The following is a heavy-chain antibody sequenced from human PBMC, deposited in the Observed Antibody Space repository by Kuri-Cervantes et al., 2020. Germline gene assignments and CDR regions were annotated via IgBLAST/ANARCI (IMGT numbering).Heavy chain of an antibody. CDR2: ISSSSSYI. D-gene: IGHD6-13*01. J-gene: IGHJ2*01. V-gene: IGHV3-21*04. CDR3: AREGGIAAAGRYWYFDL. Sequence: GKSLKISCAASGFTFSSYSMNWVRQAPGKGLEWVSSISSSSSYIYYADSVKGRFTISRDNAKNSLYLQMNSLRAEDTAVYYCAREGGIAAAGRYWYFDLWGRGTLVTVSS. CDR1: GFTFSSYS.